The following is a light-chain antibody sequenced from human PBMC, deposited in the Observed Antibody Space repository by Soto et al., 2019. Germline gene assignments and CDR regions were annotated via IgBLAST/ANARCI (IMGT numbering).Light chain of an antibody. CDR3: KSYDSSLSGHVV. J-gene: IGLJ2*01. V-gene: IGLV1-40*01. Sequence: QSALTQPPSVSGAPGQRVTISCTGSSSNIGAGYDVHWYQQLPGTAPKLLIYGNSNRPSGVPDRFSGSKSGTSASLAITGLQAEDEADYYCKSYDSSLSGHVVFGGGTQLTVL. CDR1: SSNIGAGYD. CDR2: GNS.